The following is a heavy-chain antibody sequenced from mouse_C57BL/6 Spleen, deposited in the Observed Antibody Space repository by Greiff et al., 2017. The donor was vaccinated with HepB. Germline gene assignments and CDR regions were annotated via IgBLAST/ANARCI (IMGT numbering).Heavy chain of an antibody. CDR2: ISSGGSYT. CDR3: ARHGCGRTGYYFDY. CDR1: GFTFSSYG. Sequence: EVKLVESGGDLVKPGGSLKLSCAASGFTFSSYGMSWVRQTPDKRLEWVATISSGGSYTYYPDSVKGRFTISRDNAKNTLYLQMSSLKSEDTAMYYCARHGCGRTGYYFDYWGQGTTLTVSS. V-gene: IGHV5-6*01. J-gene: IGHJ2*01.